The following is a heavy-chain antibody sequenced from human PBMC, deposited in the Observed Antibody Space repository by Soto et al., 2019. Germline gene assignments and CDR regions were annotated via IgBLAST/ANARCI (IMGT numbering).Heavy chain of an antibody. D-gene: IGHD6-13*01. CDR1: GGSISSGGYS. V-gene: IGHV4-30-2*01. Sequence: PSETLSLTCAVSGGSISSGGYSWSWIRQPPGKGLEWIGYIYHSGSTYYNPSLKSRVTISVDRSKNQFSLKLSSVTAADTAVYYCAAGTAAPTHFDYWGQGTLVTVSS. J-gene: IGHJ4*02. CDR2: IYHSGST. CDR3: AAGTAAPTHFDY.